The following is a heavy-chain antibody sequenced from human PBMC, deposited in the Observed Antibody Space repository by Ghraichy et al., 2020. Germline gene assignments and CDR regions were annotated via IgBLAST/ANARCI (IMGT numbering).Heavy chain of an antibody. D-gene: IGHD3-10*01. CDR2: INPNSGGT. V-gene: IGHV1-2*02. CDR3: ARESPGSGSYGY. Sequence: ASVTVSCKASGYTFTGYYMHWVRQAPGQGLEWMGWINPNSGGTNYAQKFQGRVTMTRDTSISTAYMELSRLRSDDTAVYYCARESPGSGSYGYWGQGTLVTVSS. CDR1: GYTFTGYY. J-gene: IGHJ4*02.